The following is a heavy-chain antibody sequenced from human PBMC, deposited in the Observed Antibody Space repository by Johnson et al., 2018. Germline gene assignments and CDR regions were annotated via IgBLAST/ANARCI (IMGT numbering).Heavy chain of an antibody. CDR1: GFTVSSNY. Sequence: EVQLLETGGGLVQPGGSXRLSCAASGFTVSSNYMSWVRQAPGKGLEWVSVIYSGGSTYYADSVKGRFTISRDNSKNSLYLQMNSLRAEDTAVYYCARSHIVYYYGMDVWGKGTTVTVSS. J-gene: IGHJ6*04. V-gene: IGHV3-53*02. CDR3: ARSHIVYYYGMDV. D-gene: IGHD1-26*01. CDR2: IYSGGST.